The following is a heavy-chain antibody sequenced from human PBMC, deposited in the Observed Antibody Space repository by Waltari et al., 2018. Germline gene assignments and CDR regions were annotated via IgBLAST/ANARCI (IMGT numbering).Heavy chain of an antibody. J-gene: IGHJ5*02. CDR2: GQLSGRT. V-gene: IGHV4-4*01. Sequence: WWSWLRQSTGKGLEWIEQGQLSGRTNYNPSFSRRVTMSVDTSTNHFSLKVTSATAADTAVYFCARDRGRGIYLDPWGQGTLFTVSP. CDR1: W. CDR3: ARDRGRGIYLDP. D-gene: IGHD2-15*01.